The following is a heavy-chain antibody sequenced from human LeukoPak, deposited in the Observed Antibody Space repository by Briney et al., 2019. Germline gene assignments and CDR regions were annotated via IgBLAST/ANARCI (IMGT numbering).Heavy chain of an antibody. Sequence: ASVKLSCKASGYTLTGYYMHWVRQAPAQGLERMGRIDPNRSGRNYAQKFQGRVTRTRDTSISTAYMELSRLRADDPAVYYCARSRGYSDGWDGAFDIWGQGTMVGVSS. CDR3: ARSRGYSDGWDGAFDI. V-gene: IGHV1-2*06. J-gene: IGHJ3*02. CDR2: IDPNRSGR. CDR1: GYTLTGYY. D-gene: IGHD5-18*01.